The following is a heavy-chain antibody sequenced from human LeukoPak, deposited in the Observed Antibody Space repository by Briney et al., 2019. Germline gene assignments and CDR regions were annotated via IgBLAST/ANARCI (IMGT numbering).Heavy chain of an antibody. CDR2: IKQDGSEK. Sequence: TGGSLRLSCAASGFTFSSYSMNWVRQAPGKGLEWVANIKQDGSEKYYVDSVKGRFTISRDNAKNSLYLQMNSLRAEDTAVYYCAKDLSVLVRFGESSRERWFDPWGQGTLVTVSS. CDR3: AKDLSVLVRFGESSRERWFDP. J-gene: IGHJ5*02. CDR1: GFTFSSYS. D-gene: IGHD3-10*01. V-gene: IGHV3-7*04.